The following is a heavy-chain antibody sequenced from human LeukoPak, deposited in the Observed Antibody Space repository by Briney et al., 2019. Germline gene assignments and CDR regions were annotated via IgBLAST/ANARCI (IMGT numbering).Heavy chain of an antibody. D-gene: IGHD5-18*01. CDR1: GGSFSGYY. CDR3: ARSRSGYSYDHAAFEI. CDR2: INHSGST. J-gene: IGHJ3*02. Sequence: SETLSLTCAVYGGSFSGYYWSWIRQPPGKGLEWIGEINHSGSTNYNPSLKSRVTTSVDTSKNQFSLKLSSVTAADTAVYYCARSRSGYSYDHAAFEIWGQGTVVTVSS. V-gene: IGHV4-34*01.